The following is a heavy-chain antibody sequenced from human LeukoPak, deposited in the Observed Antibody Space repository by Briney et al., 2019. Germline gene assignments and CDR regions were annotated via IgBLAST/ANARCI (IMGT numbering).Heavy chain of an antibody. D-gene: IGHD3-22*01. V-gene: IGHV3-49*03. CDR1: GFTFSNYW. CDR2: IRSKTYGGTA. Sequence: GGSLRLSCVASGFTFSNYWMSWFRRAPGKGLEWVGFIRSKTYGGTAEYAASVKGRFTISRDDSKSIAYLQMNSLKTEDTAMYYCTRDVDLVVITTNDAFDIWGQGTMVTVSS. CDR3: TRDVDLVVITTNDAFDI. J-gene: IGHJ3*02.